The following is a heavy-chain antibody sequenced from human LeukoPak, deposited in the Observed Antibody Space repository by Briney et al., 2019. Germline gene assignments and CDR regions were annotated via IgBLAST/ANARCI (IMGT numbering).Heavy chain of an antibody. Sequence: ASVKVSCKASGYTFTGYYMHWVRQAPGQGLEWMGWINPNTGGTNYAQKFQGRVTMTRDTSISTAYMELNRLRSDDTAVYYCARDRGAYYYGMDVWGQGTTVTVSS. J-gene: IGHJ6*02. V-gene: IGHV1-2*02. CDR1: GYTFTGYY. CDR2: INPNTGGT. CDR3: ARDRGAYYYGMDV.